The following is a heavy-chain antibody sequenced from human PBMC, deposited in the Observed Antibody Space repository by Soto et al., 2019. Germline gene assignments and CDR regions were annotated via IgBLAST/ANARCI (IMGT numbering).Heavy chain of an antibody. J-gene: IGHJ4*01. CDR1: GCTFSSYG. V-gene: IGHV1-69*13. Sequence: GASVNCYFKASGCTFSSYGISWVRQAPGQVLEWMGGIIPIFGTANYAKKFQGRVTITADESTSTAYMELSSLRSQDTAVYYRARELSPMGIGAFEYWGQGTLVTVSS. D-gene: IGHD3-10*01. CDR3: ARELSPMGIGAFEY. CDR2: IIPIFGTA.